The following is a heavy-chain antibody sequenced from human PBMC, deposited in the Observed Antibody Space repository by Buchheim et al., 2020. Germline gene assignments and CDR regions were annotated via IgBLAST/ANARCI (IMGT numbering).Heavy chain of an antibody. CDR1: GFTFTSYA. D-gene: IGHD3-10*01. J-gene: IGHJ4*02. CDR3: ARDLVVGFYYGSAPLGY. CDR2: ISSDGSQK. V-gene: IGHV3-30*04. Sequence: QVQLVESGGGVVQPGRSLRLSCAASGFTFTSYAMHWVRQAPGKGLEWVALISSDGSQKYYADSVKGRFTISRANSIKTLDLQMNSLRAEDTALYYCARDLVVGFYYGSAPLGYWGQGTL.